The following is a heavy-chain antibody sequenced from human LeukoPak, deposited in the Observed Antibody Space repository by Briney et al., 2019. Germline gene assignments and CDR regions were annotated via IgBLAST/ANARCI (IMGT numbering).Heavy chain of an antibody. CDR3: ARVRVTISIDP. D-gene: IGHD3-3*01. CDR2: IYYSRST. Sequence: SETLSLTXTVSGGSISSGDYYRSWICQPPGKGLQWIGSIYYSRSTYYNPSLKSRVTISVDTSKNQFSLKLSSVTAADTAVYYCARVRVTISIDPWGQGTLVTVSS. CDR1: GGSISSGDYY. V-gene: IGHV4-30-4*08. J-gene: IGHJ5*02.